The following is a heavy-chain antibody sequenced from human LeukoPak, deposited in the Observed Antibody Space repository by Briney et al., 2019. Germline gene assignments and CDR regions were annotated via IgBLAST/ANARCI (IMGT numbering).Heavy chain of an antibody. CDR1: GFTFSNYG. CDR3: AKGITMVRGVISDYGMDV. CDR2: IRYDGGSK. D-gene: IGHD3-10*01. Sequence: GGSLRLSCAASGFTFSNYGRNWVRQAPGKGLEWVTFIRYDGGSKYYADSVQGRFTISRDNSKNTLHLQMNSLRAEGAAVYYCAKGITMVRGVISDYGMDVWGQGTTVTVSS. J-gene: IGHJ6*02. V-gene: IGHV3-30*02.